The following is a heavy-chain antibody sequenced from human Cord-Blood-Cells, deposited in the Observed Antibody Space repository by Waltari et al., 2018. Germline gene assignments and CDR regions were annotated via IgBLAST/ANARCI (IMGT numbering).Heavy chain of an antibody. J-gene: IGHJ2*01. Sequence: EVQLVQSGAEVTKPGESLKISCKGSGYSFTSYWIGWVRQMPGTGLEWMGFIEPGDSDTRYGPAFQGQITISSEKSISTAYLQWSSLKASDTAMYYCARRIGYCSSTSCLYWYFDLWGRGTLVTVSS. D-gene: IGHD2-2*01. V-gene: IGHV5-51*01. CDR1: GYSFTSYW. CDR2: IEPGDSDT. CDR3: ARRIGYCSSTSCLYWYFDL.